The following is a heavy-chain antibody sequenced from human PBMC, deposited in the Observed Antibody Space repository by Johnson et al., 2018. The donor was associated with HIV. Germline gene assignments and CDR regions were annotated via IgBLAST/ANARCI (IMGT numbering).Heavy chain of an antibody. D-gene: IGHD5-18*01. CDR1: GFTFGGEW. V-gene: IGHV3-74*01. CDR2: IKTDGST. Sequence: VQLVESGGGLVQPGGSLRLSCVASGFTFGGEWMHWVRQAPGQGLVWVSRIKTDGSTFYADSVQGRFTISRDNSKNTLYLQMNSLRAEDTAVYYCARLPSGYSRDAFNIWGQGTMVTVSS. J-gene: IGHJ3*02. CDR3: ARLPSGYSRDAFNI.